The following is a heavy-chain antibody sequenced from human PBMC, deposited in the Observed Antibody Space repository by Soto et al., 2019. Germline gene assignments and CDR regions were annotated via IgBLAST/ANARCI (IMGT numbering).Heavy chain of an antibody. CDR1: GFTFSSYA. V-gene: IGHV3-23*01. Sequence: GGSLRLSCAASGFTFSSYAMSWVRQAPGKGLEWVSAISGSGGSTYYADSVKGRFTISRGNSKNTLYLQMNSLRAEDTAVYYCAKMGGGWYLSGVGYWAQGALVTVSS. D-gene: IGHD6-19*01. CDR2: ISGSGGST. CDR3: AKMGGGWYLSGVGY. J-gene: IGHJ1*01.